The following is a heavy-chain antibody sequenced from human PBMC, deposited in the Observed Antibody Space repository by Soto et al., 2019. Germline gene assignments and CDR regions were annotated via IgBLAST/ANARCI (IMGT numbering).Heavy chain of an antibody. J-gene: IGHJ4*02. CDR3: VRGASLNFDY. Sequence: AGGSLRLSCAASGCTFSDYYMSWIRQAPGKGLEWVSYISSSGSTVYYADSVKGRFTISRDNAKNSLYLQMNSLRAEDTAFYYCVRGASLNFDYWGQGTLVTSPQ. V-gene: IGHV3-11*01. CDR2: ISSSGSTV. CDR1: GCTFSDYY. D-gene: IGHD1-26*01.